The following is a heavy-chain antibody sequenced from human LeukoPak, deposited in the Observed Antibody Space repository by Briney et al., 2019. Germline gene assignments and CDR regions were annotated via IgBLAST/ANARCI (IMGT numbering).Heavy chain of an antibody. V-gene: IGHV3-74*01. Sequence: AESLRLSCAASGNYLMHLVHQSPGKTIVSVAQINSDGSFTSYAASVEDRFTIYKANTKNTVYLQTNSLRAEDTAVYYWISFYETYWGRGTLVTLS. J-gene: IGHJ4*02. CDR3: ISFYETY. D-gene: IGHD2/OR15-2a*01. CDR1: GNYL. CDR2: INSDGSFT.